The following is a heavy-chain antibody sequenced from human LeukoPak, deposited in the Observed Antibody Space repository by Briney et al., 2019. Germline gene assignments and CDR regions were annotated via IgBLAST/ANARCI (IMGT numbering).Heavy chain of an antibody. CDR1: GFTFSSYT. CDR2: ISSNGGST. J-gene: IGHJ4*02. Sequence: GSLRLSCSASGFTFSSYTMHWVRQGPGKGLEYVSAISSNGGSTYYADSVKGRFTISRDNSKNTLYLQMSSLRAEDTAVYYCVKDGAGYSSGWCWEVDYWGQGTLVTVSS. V-gene: IGHV3-64D*06. CDR3: VKDGAGYSSGWCWEVDY. D-gene: IGHD6-19*01.